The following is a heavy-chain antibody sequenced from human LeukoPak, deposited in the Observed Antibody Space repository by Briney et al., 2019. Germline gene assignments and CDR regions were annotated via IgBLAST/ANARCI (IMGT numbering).Heavy chain of an antibody. CDR1: GYTFTSYA. J-gene: IGHJ4*02. V-gene: IGHV1-3*01. CDR2: INAGNGNT. Sequence: ASVKVSCKASGYTFTSYAMHWVRQAPGQRLEWMGWINAGNGNTKYSQKFQGRVTITRDTSTSTAYMELSSLRSEDTAVYYCARDRFPISIAPDYWGQGTLVTVSS. D-gene: IGHD6-6*01. CDR3: ARDRFPISIAPDY.